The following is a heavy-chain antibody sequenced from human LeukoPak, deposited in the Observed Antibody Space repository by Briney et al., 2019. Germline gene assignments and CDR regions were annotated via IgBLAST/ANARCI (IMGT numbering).Heavy chain of an antibody. Sequence: SETLSLTCTVSAYSISSGYYWGWIRQPPGKGLEWIGSIYHSGSTSYNPSLKSRVTISVDTSNNQFSLKLSPVTAADTAVYYCARVYGGYSRYFQHWGQGTLVTVSS. D-gene: IGHD4-23*01. J-gene: IGHJ1*01. V-gene: IGHV4-38-2*02. CDR3: ARVYGGYSRYFQH. CDR2: IYHSGST. CDR1: AYSISSGYY.